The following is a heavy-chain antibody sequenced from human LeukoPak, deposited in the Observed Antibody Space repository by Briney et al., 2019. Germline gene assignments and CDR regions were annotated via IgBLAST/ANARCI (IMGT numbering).Heavy chain of an antibody. CDR3: ARALGAPNSDF. CDR2: IRYDGSNK. Sequence: GGSLRLSCAASGFTFSRYGMHWVRQAPGKGLEWVAFIRYDGSNKYYADSLKGRFTISRDNSKNTLSLQMNSLRVEDTAVYFCARALGAPNSDFWGQGTLVTVSS. V-gene: IGHV3-30*02. J-gene: IGHJ4*02. CDR1: GFTFSRYG. D-gene: IGHD3-16*01.